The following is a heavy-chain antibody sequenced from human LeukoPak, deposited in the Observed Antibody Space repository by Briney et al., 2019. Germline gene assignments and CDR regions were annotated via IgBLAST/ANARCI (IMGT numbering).Heavy chain of an antibody. CDR1: GFTFSDYY. V-gene: IGHV3-11*04. Sequence: PGGSLRLSCAASGFTFSDYYMSWIRQAPGKGLEWVSYISSSGSYIYYADSVKGRFTISRDNAKNSLYLQMNSLRAEDTAVYYCAGAEYSYGFNDAFDIWGQGTMVTVSS. CDR2: ISSSGSYI. J-gene: IGHJ3*02. CDR3: AGAEYSYGFNDAFDI. D-gene: IGHD5-18*01.